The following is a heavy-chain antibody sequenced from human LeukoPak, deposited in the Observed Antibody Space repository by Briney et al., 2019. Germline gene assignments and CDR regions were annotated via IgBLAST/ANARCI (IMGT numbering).Heavy chain of an antibody. CDR2: INHSGST. D-gene: IGHD3-9*01. CDR3: ARVRYDIPLL. Sequence: ASETLPLTCAVYGGSFSGYYWSWIRQPPGKGLEWIGEINHSGSTNYNPSLKSRVTISVDTSKNQFSLKLSSVTAADTAVYYCARVRYDIPLLWGQGTLVTVSS. CDR1: GGSFSGYY. J-gene: IGHJ4*02. V-gene: IGHV4-34*01.